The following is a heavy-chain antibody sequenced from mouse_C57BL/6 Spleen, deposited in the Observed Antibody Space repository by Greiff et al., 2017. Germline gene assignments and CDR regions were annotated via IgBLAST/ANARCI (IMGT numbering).Heavy chain of an antibody. V-gene: IGHV5-17*01. CDR3: ARVTTVVEDYYAMDY. CDR1: GFTFSDYG. CDR2: ISSGSSTI. Sequence: DVMLVESGGGLVKPGGSLKLSCAASGFTFSDYGMHWVRQAPEKGLEWVAYISSGSSTIYYADTVKGRFTISRDNAKNTLFLQMTSLRSEDTAMYYCARVTTVVEDYYAMDYWGQGTSVTVSS. D-gene: IGHD1-1*01. J-gene: IGHJ4*01.